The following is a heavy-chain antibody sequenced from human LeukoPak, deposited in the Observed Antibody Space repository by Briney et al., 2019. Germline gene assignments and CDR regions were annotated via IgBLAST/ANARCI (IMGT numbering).Heavy chain of an antibody. V-gene: IGHV4-39*01. CDR2: IYYSGST. CDR1: GGSISSSSYY. CDR3: ARHFDY. D-gene: IGHD6-6*01. J-gene: IGHJ4*02. Sequence: SETLSLTCTVSGGSISSSSYYWGWIRQPPGKWLEWIGSIYYSGSTYCNPSLKSRVTISVDTSKNQFSLKLSSVTAADTAVYYCARHFDYWGQGTLVTVSS.